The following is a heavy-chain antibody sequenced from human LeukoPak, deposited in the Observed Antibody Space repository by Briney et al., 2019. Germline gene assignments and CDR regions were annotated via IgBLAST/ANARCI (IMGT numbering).Heavy chain of an antibody. CDR1: GYTFTSYY. D-gene: IGHD3-3*01. V-gene: IGHV1-46*01. CDR3: ARDVDDFYGGV. CDR2: INPSGGST. J-gene: IGHJ6*02. Sequence: ASVKVSCKASGYTFTSYYMHWVRQAPGQGLEWMGIINPSGGSTSYAQKFQGRVTMTRGTSTSTVYMELSSPRSEDTAVYYCARDVDDFYGGVWGQGTTVTVSS.